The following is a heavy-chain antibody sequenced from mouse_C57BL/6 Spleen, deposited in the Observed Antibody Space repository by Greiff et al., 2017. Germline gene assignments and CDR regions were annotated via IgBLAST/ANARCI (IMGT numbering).Heavy chain of an antibody. D-gene: IGHD1-1*01. V-gene: IGHV5-17*01. Sequence: EVQLQESGGGLVKPGGSLKISCTASGYAFSGSGMHWVRQAPGKGLEWIGYICRGSGNINYEGTVKGRVTLSRDNSTTTLFLQLSSLRSEDTAVYYCARREDDGSQAFDDWGTGTSVTVAS. CDR1: GYAFSGSG. J-gene: IGHJ1*03. CDR3: ARREDDGSQAFDD. CDR2: ICRGSGNI.